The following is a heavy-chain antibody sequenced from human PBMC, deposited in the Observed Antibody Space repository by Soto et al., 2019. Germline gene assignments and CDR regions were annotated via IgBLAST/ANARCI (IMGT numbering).Heavy chain of an antibody. D-gene: IGHD2-2*02. CDR2: IDPSDSYT. V-gene: IGHV5-10-1*01. CDR1: GYSFTSYW. CDR3: ARLKRHCSSTSCYMMGYYYGMDV. Sequence: PGESLKISCKGSGYSFTSYWISWVRQMPGKGLEWMGRIDPSDSYTNYSPSFQGHVTISADKSISTAYLQWSSLKASDTAMYYCARLKRHCSSTSCYMMGYYYGMDVWGQGATVTVYS. J-gene: IGHJ6*02.